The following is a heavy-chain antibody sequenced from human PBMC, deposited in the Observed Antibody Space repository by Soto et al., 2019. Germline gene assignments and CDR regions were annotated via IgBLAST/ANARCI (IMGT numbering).Heavy chain of an antibody. J-gene: IGHJ1*01. CDR1: GYSFTSYW. CDR2: IYPGDSDT. D-gene: IGHD2-21*02. CDR3: ARVYCGGDCSHTEYFQH. V-gene: IGHV5-51*01. Sequence: GESLKISCKGSGYSFTSYWIGWVRQMPGKGLEWMGIIYPGDSDTRYSPSFQGQVTISADKSISTAYLQWSSLKASDTAMYYCARVYCGGDCSHTEYFQHWGQGTLVTVSS.